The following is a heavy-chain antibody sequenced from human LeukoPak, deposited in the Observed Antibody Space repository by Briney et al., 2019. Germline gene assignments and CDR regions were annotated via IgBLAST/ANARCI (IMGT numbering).Heavy chain of an antibody. J-gene: IGHJ4*02. CDR1: GFTISGYP. D-gene: IGHD1-1*01. CDR3: ARAPMGTLYYFDY. CDR2: ISYDGSNK. V-gene: IGHV3-30-3*01. Sequence: GGSLRLSCAASGFTISGYPIYWVRQAPGKGLEWVAVISYDGSNKYYADSVKGRFTISRDNSKNTLYLQMNSLRAEDTAVYYCARAPMGTLYYFDYWGQGTLVTVSS.